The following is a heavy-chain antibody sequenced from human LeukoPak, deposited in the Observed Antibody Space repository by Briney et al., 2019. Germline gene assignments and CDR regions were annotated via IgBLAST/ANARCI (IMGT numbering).Heavy chain of an antibody. CDR3: ARGQLVRI. Sequence: ASVKVSCKASGYTFSYYDISWVRQAAGLGLEWMGWVDPKNGNTDYAQKFQGRVTMTRDTSITTAYMELSSLRPEYTAVYYCARGQLVRIWGQGTLVTVSS. J-gene: IGHJ4*02. V-gene: IGHV1-8*01. CDR1: GYTFSYYD. D-gene: IGHD6-6*01. CDR2: VDPKNGNT.